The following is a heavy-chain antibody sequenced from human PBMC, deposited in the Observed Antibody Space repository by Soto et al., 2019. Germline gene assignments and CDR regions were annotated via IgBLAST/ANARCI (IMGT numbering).Heavy chain of an antibody. CDR1: GSTFTSYG. Sequence: GASVNVSCTASGSTFTSYGISWVRQAPGQGLEWMGWISAYNGNTNYAQKLQGRVTMTTDTSTSTAYMELRSLRSDDTAVYYCARDNPSPYRSGRYCFGYWGQGTLVTVSS. CDR3: ARDNPSPYRSGRYCFGY. J-gene: IGHJ4*02. V-gene: IGHV1-18*01. CDR2: ISAYNGNT. D-gene: IGHD6-19*01.